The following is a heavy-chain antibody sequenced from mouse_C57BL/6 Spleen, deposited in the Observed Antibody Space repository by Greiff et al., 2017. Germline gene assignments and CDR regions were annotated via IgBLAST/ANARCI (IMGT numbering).Heavy chain of an antibody. J-gene: IGHJ4*01. CDR3: ASVYYDYGDYAMDY. CDR2: IYPSDSET. V-gene: IGHV1-61*01. CDR1: GYTFTSYW. Sequence: QVQLQQPGAELVRPGSSVKLSCKASGYTFTSYWMDWVKQRPGQGLEWIGNIYPSDSETHYNQKFKDKATLTVDKSSSTAYMQLSSLTSEDSAVYYCASVYYDYGDYAMDYWGQGTSVTVSS. D-gene: IGHD2-4*01.